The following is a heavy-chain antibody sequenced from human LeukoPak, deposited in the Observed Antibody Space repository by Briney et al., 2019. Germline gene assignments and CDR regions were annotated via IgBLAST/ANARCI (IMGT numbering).Heavy chain of an antibody. J-gene: IGHJ4*02. CDR2: FSVSDQTT. V-gene: IGHV3-23*01. Sequence: GGSLRLSCAASGFTFDDYTMHWVRQAPGKGLEWVSGFSVSDQTTYYADSVKGRFTISRDNSKNTLYLQMNSLRAEDTAVYYCAKPLALLRYFDWLSLFDYWGQGTLVTVSS. CDR3: AKPLALLRYFDWLSLFDY. D-gene: IGHD3-9*01. CDR1: GFTFDDYT.